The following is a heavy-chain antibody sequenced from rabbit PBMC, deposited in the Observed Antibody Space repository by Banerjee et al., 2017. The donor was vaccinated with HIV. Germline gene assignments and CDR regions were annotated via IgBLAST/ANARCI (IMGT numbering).Heavy chain of an antibody. V-gene: IGHV1S40*01. CDR1: GFSFSSGYD. CDR2: IYTGSSGST. CDR3: ARNDDNYAGDGDAIDL. J-gene: IGHJ4*01. D-gene: IGHD4-2*01. Sequence: QQLVESGGGLVKPGASLTLTCKASGFSFSSGYDMCWVRQAPGKGLEWIACIYTGSSGSTYYASWAKGRFTISKTSSTTVTLQMTSLTAADTATYFCARNDDNYAGDGDAIDLWGPGTLVTVS.